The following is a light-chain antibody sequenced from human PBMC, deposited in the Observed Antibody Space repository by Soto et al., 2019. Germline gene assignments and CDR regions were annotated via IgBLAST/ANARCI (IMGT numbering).Light chain of an antibody. V-gene: IGKV3-15*01. CDR2: GAS. CDR1: QSVSSN. J-gene: IGKJ4*01. CDR3: QQYNNWGA. Sequence: EIVMTQSPATLSVSPGERATLSCRASQSVSSNLAWYQQKPGQAPRLLIYGASTRATGIPARFSGSGSGTEFTLIISSLQSEDFAVYYCQQYNNWGAFGGGTKVEIK.